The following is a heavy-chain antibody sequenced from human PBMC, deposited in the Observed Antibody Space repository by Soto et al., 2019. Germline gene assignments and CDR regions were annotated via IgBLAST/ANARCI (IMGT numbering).Heavy chain of an antibody. D-gene: IGHD3-3*01. CDR3: ARERSYDFWSGYYPPASMGDYGMDV. Sequence: HPGGSLRLSCAASGFTFSSYGMHWVRQAPGKGLEWVAVIWYDGSNKYYADSVKGRFTISRDNSKNTLYLQMNSLRAEDTAVYYCARERSYDFWSGYYPPASMGDYGMDVWGQGTTVTVSS. CDR1: GFTFSSYG. V-gene: IGHV3-33*01. J-gene: IGHJ6*02. CDR2: IWYDGSNK.